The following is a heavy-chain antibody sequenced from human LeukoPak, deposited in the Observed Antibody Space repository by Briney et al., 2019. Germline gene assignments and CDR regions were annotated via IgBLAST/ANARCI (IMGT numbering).Heavy chain of an antibody. CDR3: ARGKLGATGAFDI. Sequence: ASVKVSCKASGGTFSSYAISWVRQAPGQGLEWMGRIIPILGIANYAQKFQGRVTITADKSTSTAYMELSSLRSEDTAVYYCARGKLGATGAFDIWGRGTMVTVSS. V-gene: IGHV1-69*04. CDR1: GGTFSSYA. D-gene: IGHD1-26*01. CDR2: IIPILGIA. J-gene: IGHJ3*02.